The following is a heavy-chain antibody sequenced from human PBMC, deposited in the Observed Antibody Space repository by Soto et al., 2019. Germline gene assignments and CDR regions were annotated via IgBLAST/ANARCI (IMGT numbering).Heavy chain of an antibody. Sequence: SETLSLTCTVSGGSISSSSYYWGWIRQPPGKGLEWIGSIYYSGSTYYNPSLKSRVTISVDTSKNQFSLKLSSVTAADTAVYYCARLRIDDYSNFYFDYWGQRTLVTVSS. V-gene: IGHV4-39*01. CDR3: ARLRIDDYSNFYFDY. D-gene: IGHD4-4*01. CDR2: IYYSGST. J-gene: IGHJ4*02. CDR1: GGSISSSSYY.